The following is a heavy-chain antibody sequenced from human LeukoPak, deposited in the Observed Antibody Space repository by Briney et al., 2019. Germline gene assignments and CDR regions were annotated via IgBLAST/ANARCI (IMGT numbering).Heavy chain of an antibody. CDR2: ISGSGGST. CDR3: AKGGDIVVVPAATCDY. J-gene: IGHJ4*02. D-gene: IGHD2-2*01. V-gene: IGHV3-23*01. Sequence: PGGSLRLSCAASEFTFSNYAMQWVRQAPGKGLEWVSAISGSGGSTYYADSVKGRFTISRDNSKNTLYLQMNSLRAEDTAVYYCAKGGDIVVVPAATCDYWGQGTLVTVSS. CDR1: EFTFSNYA.